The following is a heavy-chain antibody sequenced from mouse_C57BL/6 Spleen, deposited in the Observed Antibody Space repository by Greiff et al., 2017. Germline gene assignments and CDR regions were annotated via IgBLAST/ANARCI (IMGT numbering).Heavy chain of an antibody. V-gene: IGHV3-6*01. CDR2: ISYDGSN. Sequence: VQLQESGPGLVKPSQSLSLTCSVTGYSITSGYYWNWIRHFPGNKLEWMGYISYDGSNNYNPSLKNRISITRDPSKNQFFLKLNSVTTEDTATYYSARTEGKTGTDFDYWGQGTTLTVSS. CDR1: GYSITSGYY. D-gene: IGHD4-1*01. CDR3: ARTEGKTGTDFDY. J-gene: IGHJ2*01.